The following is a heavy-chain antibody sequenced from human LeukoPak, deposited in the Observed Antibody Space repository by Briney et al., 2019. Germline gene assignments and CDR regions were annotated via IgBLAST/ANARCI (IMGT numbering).Heavy chain of an antibody. CDR1: GFTVSSNY. J-gene: IGHJ4*02. CDR3: ARKSEMTFFDY. Sequence: GGSLRLSCAASGFTVSSNYMSWVRQAPGKGLEGVSVIYSGGSTYYADSVKGRFTISRDNSKNTPYLQMNSLRAEDTAVYYCARKSEMTFFDYWGQGTLVTVSS. D-gene: IGHD5-24*01. V-gene: IGHV3-53*01. CDR2: IYSGGST.